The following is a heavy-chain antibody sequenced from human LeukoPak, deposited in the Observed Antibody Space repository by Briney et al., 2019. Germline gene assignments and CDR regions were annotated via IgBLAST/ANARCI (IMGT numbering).Heavy chain of an antibody. CDR1: GFTFSNYA. Sequence: PGGSLRLSCAASGFTFSNYAMHWVRQAPGKGLECVSAISSNGGSTYYANSVKGRFTISRDNSKNTLYLQMGSLRAEDMAVYYCARESVVPAAMSFDYYYYMDVWGKGTTVTVSS. V-gene: IGHV3-64*01. D-gene: IGHD2-2*01. J-gene: IGHJ6*03. CDR2: ISSNGGST. CDR3: ARESVVPAAMSFDYYYYMDV.